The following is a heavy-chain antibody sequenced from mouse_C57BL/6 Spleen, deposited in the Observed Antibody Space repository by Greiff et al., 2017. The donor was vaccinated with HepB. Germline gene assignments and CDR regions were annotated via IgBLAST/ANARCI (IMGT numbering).Heavy chain of an antibody. V-gene: IGHV1-55*01. CDR3: ARSDYGVSWLAY. Sequence: QVQLQQPGAELVKPGASVKMSCKASGYTFTSYWITWVKQRPGQGLEWIGDIYPGSGSTNYNEKFKSKATLTVDTSSSTAYMQLSSLTSEDSAVYYCARSDYGVSWLAYWGQGTLVTVSA. D-gene: IGHD1-2*01. CDR2: IYPGSGST. J-gene: IGHJ3*01. CDR1: GYTFTSYW.